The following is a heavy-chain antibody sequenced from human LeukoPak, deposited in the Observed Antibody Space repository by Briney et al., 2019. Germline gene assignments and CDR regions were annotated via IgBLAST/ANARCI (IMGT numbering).Heavy chain of an antibody. J-gene: IGHJ4*02. V-gene: IGHV3-21*01. CDR3: ARVPLNTRNYDILTGYYFDY. CDR1: GFTFSSYS. CDR2: ISSSSSYI. D-gene: IGHD3-9*01. Sequence: GGSLRLSCAASGFTFSSYSMNWVRQAPGKGLEWVSSISSSSSYIYYADSVKGRFTISRDNAKNSLYLQMNSLRAEATAVYYCARVPLNTRNYDILTGYYFDYWGQGTLVTVSS.